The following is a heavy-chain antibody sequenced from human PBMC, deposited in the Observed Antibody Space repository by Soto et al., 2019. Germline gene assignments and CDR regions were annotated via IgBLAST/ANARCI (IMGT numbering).Heavy chain of an antibody. CDR1: GYTFTSYA. CDR3: ARAPAHYDFWSGYSYYFDY. CDR2: ISAGNGNT. V-gene: IGHV1-3*01. J-gene: IGHJ4*02. Sequence: QVQLVQSGAEVKKPGASVKVSCKASGYTFTSYAMHWVRQAPGQRLEWMGWISAGNGNTKYSQKFQGRVTITRDTPGSTAYMELSSLRPEDTAVYYCARAPAHYDFWSGYSYYFDYWGQGALVTVSS. D-gene: IGHD3-3*01.